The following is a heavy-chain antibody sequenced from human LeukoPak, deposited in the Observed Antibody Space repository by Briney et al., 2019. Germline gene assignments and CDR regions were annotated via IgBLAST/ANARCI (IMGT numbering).Heavy chain of an antibody. V-gene: IGHV4-4*07. CDR1: GGSISSYY. CDR2: IYTSGST. CDR3: ARDSSLLRPPGXYXXX. J-gene: IGHJ4*02. Sequence: PSETLSLTCTVSGGSISSYYWSWIRQPAGKGLEWIGCIYTSGSTNYNPSLKSRVTMSVDTSKNQFSLKLSSVTAADTAVYYCARDSSLLRPPGXYXXXWGQXTLXT. D-gene: IGHD2-15*01.